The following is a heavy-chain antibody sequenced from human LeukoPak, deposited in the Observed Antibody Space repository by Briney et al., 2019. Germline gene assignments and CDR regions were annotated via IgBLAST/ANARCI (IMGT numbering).Heavy chain of an antibody. J-gene: IGHJ3*02. CDR2: IYYSGTT. V-gene: IGHV4-59*01. D-gene: IGHD2-2*01. CDR1: GGSIGSYY. CDR3: AKSNRYCDSASCYEAFDI. Sequence: SETLSLTCTVSGGSIGSYYWSWIRQPQGKGLEWIGYIYYSGTTNYNPSLKSRVTMSVDTSKNQFSLKLSSVTAADTAVYYCAKSNRYCDSASCYEAFDIWGQGTMVTVSS.